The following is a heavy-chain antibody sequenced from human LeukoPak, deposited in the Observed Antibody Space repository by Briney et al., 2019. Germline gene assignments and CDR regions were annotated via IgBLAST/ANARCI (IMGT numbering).Heavy chain of an antibody. Sequence: RGSLRLSCAASGFTFSSYWMSWVRQAPGKGLEWVANIKQDGSEKYYVDSVKGRFTISRDNAKNSLYLQMNSLRAEDTAVYYCARDPRASHFDYWGQGTLVTVSS. J-gene: IGHJ4*02. D-gene: IGHD5-12*01. CDR2: IKQDGSEK. CDR3: ARDPRASHFDY. V-gene: IGHV3-7*01. CDR1: GFTFSSYW.